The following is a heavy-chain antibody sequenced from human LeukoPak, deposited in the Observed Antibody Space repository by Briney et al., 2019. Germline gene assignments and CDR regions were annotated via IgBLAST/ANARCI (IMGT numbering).Heavy chain of an antibody. CDR2: INSDGSST. V-gene: IGHV3-74*01. J-gene: IGHJ6*03. D-gene: IGHD4-11*01. Sequence: GGSLRLSCAASGFTFSSYWMHWVRQAPGKGLVWVSRINSDGSSTSYADSVKGRFTISSDNAKNTLYLQMNSLRAEDTAVYYCARGAYSNYVDYYYMDVWGKGTTVTVPS. CDR3: ARGAYSNYVDYYYMDV. CDR1: GFTFSSYW.